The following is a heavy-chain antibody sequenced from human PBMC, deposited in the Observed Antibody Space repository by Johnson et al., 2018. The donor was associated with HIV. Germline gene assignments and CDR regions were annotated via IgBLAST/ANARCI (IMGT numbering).Heavy chain of an antibody. CDR2: IKSKTDGGTT. Sequence: VQLVESGGGVVQPGGSLRLSCAASGLTFSNAWMSWVRQAPGKGLEWVGRIKSKTDGGTTEYAAPVKGRFTISRDDSKNTLYLQMNSLRAEDTALYYCARAYMSSGSYYDAFDIWGQGTMVIVSS. CDR3: ARAYMSSGSYYDAFDI. D-gene: IGHD1-26*01. J-gene: IGHJ3*02. CDR1: GLTFSNAW. V-gene: IGHV3-15*05.